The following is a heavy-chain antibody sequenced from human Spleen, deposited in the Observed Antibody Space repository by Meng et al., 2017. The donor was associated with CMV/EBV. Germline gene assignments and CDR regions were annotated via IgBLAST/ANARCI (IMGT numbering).Heavy chain of an antibody. D-gene: IGHD3-10*01. V-gene: IGHV4-59*01. J-gene: IGHJ5*02. CDR1: ISRYY. Sequence: ISRYYWGLIRKAPWKGVELNGKIQSSESTNYNPTVNSRDTISVDTSKNQFSLKLSSLTAADTAVYYCARDPAQGDDYGSGIVWFDPWGQGTLVTVSS. CDR3: ARDPAQGDDYGSGIVWFDP. CDR2: IQSSEST.